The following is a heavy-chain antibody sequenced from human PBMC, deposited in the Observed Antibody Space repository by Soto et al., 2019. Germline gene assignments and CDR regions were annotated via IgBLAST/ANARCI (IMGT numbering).Heavy chain of an antibody. CDR1: GGSISSHY. CDR2: IYYSGNT. J-gene: IGHJ5*02. D-gene: IGHD2-15*01. CDR3: ARRRLGSCSGGTCYSGDWFVP. V-gene: IGHV4-59*08. Sequence: SETLSLTCSVSGGSISSHYWNWIRQPPGKGLEWLGSIYYSGNTNYDPSLKSRLTISVDTSKNRLSLRLTSVTAADTAVYYCARRRLGSCSGGTCYSGDWFVPWGQGTLVTVSS.